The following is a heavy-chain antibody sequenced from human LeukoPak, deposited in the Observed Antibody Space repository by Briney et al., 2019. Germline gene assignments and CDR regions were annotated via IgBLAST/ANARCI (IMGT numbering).Heavy chain of an antibody. J-gene: IGHJ6*03. D-gene: IGHD4-11*01. V-gene: IGHV3-43*02. CDR2: ISGDGGST. CDR3: TKRPNDYTLRVSFGYYYMDV. CDR1: GFTFDDYS. Sequence: PGGSLRLSCAASGFTFDDYSMHWVRQAPGKGLEWVSLISGDGGSTYYADSVKGRFTISRDNSKNSLYLQMNSLRTEDTALYYCTKRPNDYTLRVSFGYYYMDVWGKGTTVTVSS.